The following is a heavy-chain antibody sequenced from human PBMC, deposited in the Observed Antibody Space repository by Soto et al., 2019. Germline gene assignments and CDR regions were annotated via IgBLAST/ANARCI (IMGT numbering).Heavy chain of an antibody. CDR2: IWYDGSNK. Sequence: QVQLVESGGGVVQPGRSLRLSCAASGFTFSSYGIHWVRQAPGKGLEWVAVIWYDGSNKYYADSVKGRFSISRDNSKNTVHLQMNSLTAEDTAAYHCARDWNGMDVWGQGTTVTVSS. J-gene: IGHJ6*02. D-gene: IGHD3-3*01. CDR3: ARDWNGMDV. CDR1: GFTFSSYG. V-gene: IGHV3-33*01.